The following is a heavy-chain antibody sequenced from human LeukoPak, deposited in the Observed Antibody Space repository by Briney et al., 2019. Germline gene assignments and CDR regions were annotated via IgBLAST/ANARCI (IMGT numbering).Heavy chain of an antibody. CDR1: GFTFSSYE. CDR2: ISSSGSTI. CDR3: ARAPYYFDSN. Sequence: PGGSLRLSCAASGFTFSSYEMTWVRQAPGKGLEWVSYISSSGSTIYYADSVKGRFTISRDNAKNSLYLQMNSLRAEDTAVYYCARAPYYFDSNWGQGTLVTVSS. V-gene: IGHV3-48*03. J-gene: IGHJ4*02.